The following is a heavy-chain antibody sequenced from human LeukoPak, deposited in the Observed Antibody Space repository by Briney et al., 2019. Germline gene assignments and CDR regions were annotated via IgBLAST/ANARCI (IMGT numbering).Heavy chain of an antibody. V-gene: IGHV1-2*02. D-gene: IGHD3-10*01. CDR2: INPNSGGT. J-gene: IGHJ5*02. CDR3: ARAKIHYYGSGSYPPWWFDP. Sequence: ASVKVSCKASGYTFTGYYMHWVRQAPGQGLEWMGWINPNSGGTNYAQKFQGRVTMTRDTSISTAYMELSRLRSDDTAVYYCARAKIHYYGSGSYPPWWFDPWGQGTLVTVSS. CDR1: GYTFTGYY.